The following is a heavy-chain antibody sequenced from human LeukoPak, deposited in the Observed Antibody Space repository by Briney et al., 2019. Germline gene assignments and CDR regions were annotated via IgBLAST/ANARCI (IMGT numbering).Heavy chain of an antibody. D-gene: IGHD6-19*01. CDR2: ISYDGNDK. CDR3: ARAAGWFDP. Sequence: GGSLRLSCAASGFTFSNYGMHWVRQAPGKGLEWVAVISYDGNDKYYADSVKGRFTISRDNAKNSLYLQMNSLRAEDTAVYYCARAAGWFDPWGQGTLVTVSS. J-gene: IGHJ5*02. CDR1: GFTFSNYG. V-gene: IGHV3-30*03.